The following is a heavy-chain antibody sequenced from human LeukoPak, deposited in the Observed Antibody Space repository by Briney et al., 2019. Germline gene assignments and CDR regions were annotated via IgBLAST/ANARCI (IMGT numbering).Heavy chain of an antibody. CDR2: ISWSGGSI. V-gene: IGHV3-9*01. CDR3: AKGPTLITFDY. J-gene: IGHJ4*02. Sequence: GGSLRLSCAASGFTFDDYALHWVRQAPGTGLEWVSSISWSGGSIGYADSVKGRFTISRDNAKNSLYLQMNSLRPEDTALYYCAKGPTLITFDYWGQGTLVTVSS. D-gene: IGHD3-16*01. CDR1: GFTFDDYA.